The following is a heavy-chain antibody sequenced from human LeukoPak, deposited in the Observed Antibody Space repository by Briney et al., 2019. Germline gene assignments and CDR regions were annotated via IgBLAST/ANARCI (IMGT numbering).Heavy chain of an antibody. CDR2: INPNSDGT. V-gene: IGHV1-2*02. CDR1: GYPFTGYY. CDR3: ARHGRFYDAFDI. J-gene: IGHJ3*02. Sequence: GASVKVPCKASGYPFTGYYMHWVRQAPGHGLEWMGWINPNSDGTNYAQKFQGRVTMTRDTSISTAYMDLSRLRSDDTAVYYCARHGRFYDAFDIWGQGTMVTVSS. D-gene: IGHD3-3*01.